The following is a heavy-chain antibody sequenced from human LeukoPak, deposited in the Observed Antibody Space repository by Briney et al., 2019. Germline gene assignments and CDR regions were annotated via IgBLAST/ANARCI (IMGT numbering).Heavy chain of an antibody. J-gene: IGHJ5*02. V-gene: IGHV4-34*01. D-gene: IGHD2-8*01. CDR2: INHSGST. CDR1: GGSFSGYY. CDR3: ARGYCTNGVCYPNWFDP. Sequence: PSETLSLTCAVYGGSFSGYYWSWIRQPPGKGLEWIGEINHSGSTNYNPSLKSRVMISVDTSKKQLSLKLSSVTAADTAVYYCARGYCTNGVCYPNWFDPWGQGTLVTVSS.